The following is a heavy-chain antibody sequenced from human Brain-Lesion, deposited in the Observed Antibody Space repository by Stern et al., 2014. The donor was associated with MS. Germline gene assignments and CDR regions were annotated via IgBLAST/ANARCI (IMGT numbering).Heavy chain of an antibody. CDR3: ARGRVVPGFQYYATDV. D-gene: IGHD2-2*01. V-gene: IGHV4-61*02. CDR2: IFNSGST. CDR1: GGSISSGGYY. Sequence: QVQLQESGPGLVKPSQTLSLSCTVSGGSISSGGYYWSWIRQPARKGLEWIGRIFNSGSTSYNPSLKGRVTISIDTSKNQFSLRLNSMTAADTAVYYCARGRVVPGFQYYATDVWGQGTTVIVSS. J-gene: IGHJ6*02.